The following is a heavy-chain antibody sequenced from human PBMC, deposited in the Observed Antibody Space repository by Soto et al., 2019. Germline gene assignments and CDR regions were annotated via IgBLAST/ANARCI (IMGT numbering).Heavy chain of an antibody. CDR2: MNPNSGNT. CDR1: GYTLTSYD. J-gene: IGHJ5*02. Sequence: GASVQVSCKDSGYTLTSYDTHWVRQATRQALEWMGWMNPNSGNTGYAQKCQGRVTTSRNTCISTSYMELRNLRSEHTAWYDCAGGDQNIVLRVYAYKWFDPWGQGKLVPVSS. CDR3: AGGDQNIVLRVYAYKWFDP. V-gene: IGHV1-8*01. D-gene: IGHD2-8*01.